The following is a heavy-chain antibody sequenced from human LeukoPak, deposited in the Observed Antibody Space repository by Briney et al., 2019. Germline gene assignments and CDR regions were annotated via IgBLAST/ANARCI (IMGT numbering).Heavy chain of an antibody. CDR3: ARDGAGSGWHY. D-gene: IGHD6-19*01. Sequence: PGGSLRLSCAVSGFTFSGYWMSWVRQAPGKGLEWVANIKEDGSEKHYVNSVNGRFTISRDNAKNSLYLQMNSLRAEDTGVYYCARDGAGSGWHYWGQGTLVTVSS. V-gene: IGHV3-7*01. J-gene: IGHJ4*02. CDR2: IKEDGSEK. CDR1: GFTFSGYW.